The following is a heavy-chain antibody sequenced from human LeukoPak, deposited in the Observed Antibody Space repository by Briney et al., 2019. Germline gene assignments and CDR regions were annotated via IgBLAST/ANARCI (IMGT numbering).Heavy chain of an antibody. CDR3: ARNSDTTGTTAGY. CDR2: IYYSGST. Sequence: PSETLSLTCTVSGGSISSYYWSWIRQPPGKGLGWIGYIYYSGSTNYNPSLKSRVTISVDTSKNQFSLKLSSVTAADTAVYYCARNSDTTGTTAGYWGQGTLVTVSS. J-gene: IGHJ4*02. V-gene: IGHV4-59*01. D-gene: IGHD1-1*01. CDR1: GGSISSYY.